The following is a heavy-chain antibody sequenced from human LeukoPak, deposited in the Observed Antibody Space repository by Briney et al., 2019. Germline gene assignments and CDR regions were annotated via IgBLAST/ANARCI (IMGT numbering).Heavy chain of an antibody. Sequence: SETLSLTCAVYGGSFSGYYWSWIRQPPGKGLEWIGSIYHSGSTYYNPSLKSRVTISVDTSKNQFSLKLSSVTAADTAVYYCARPFTMVRGINAFDIWGQGTMVTVSS. D-gene: IGHD3-10*01. CDR1: GGSFSGYY. CDR2: IYHSGST. CDR3: ARPFTMVRGINAFDI. V-gene: IGHV4-34*01. J-gene: IGHJ3*02.